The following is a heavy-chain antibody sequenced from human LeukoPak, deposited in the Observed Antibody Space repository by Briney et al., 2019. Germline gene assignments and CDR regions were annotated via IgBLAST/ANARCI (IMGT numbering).Heavy chain of an antibody. CDR1: GFTFSSYA. V-gene: IGHV3-30*04. CDR3: ARDSTSYYYDSSGSTFDY. Sequence: GGSLRLACAASGFTFSSYAMHGVRQAPGKGLEWVAVISYDGSNKYYADSVKGRFTISRDNSKNTLYLQMNSLKAEDTAVYYCARDSTSYYYDSSGSTFDYWGQGTLVTVSS. D-gene: IGHD3-22*01. J-gene: IGHJ4*02. CDR2: ISYDGSNK.